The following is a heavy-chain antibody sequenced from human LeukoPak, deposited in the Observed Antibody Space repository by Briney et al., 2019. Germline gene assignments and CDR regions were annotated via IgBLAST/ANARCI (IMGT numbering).Heavy chain of an antibody. D-gene: IGHD3-16*01. J-gene: IGHJ3*02. CDR3: ARGGFNHAFDI. CDR2: INNDGGGT. CDR1: GFSFSSYW. V-gene: IGHV3-74*01. Sequence: QPGGSLRLSCIASGFSFSSYWIHWVRQPPGKGLVWVSRINNDGGGTIYADSVRGRFTISRDNAKNTVYLQMNGLGPEDTAIYYCARGGFNHAFDIWGQGTVVTVSS.